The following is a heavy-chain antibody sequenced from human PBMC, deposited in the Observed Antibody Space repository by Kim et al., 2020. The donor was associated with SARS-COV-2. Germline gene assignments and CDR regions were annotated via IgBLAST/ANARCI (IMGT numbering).Heavy chain of an antibody. CDR3: ARGLRYYDSSGYRRNNFDY. V-gene: IGHV4-34*01. D-gene: IGHD3-22*01. J-gene: IGHJ4*02. CDR2: INHSGST. Sequence: SETLSLTCAVYGGSFSGYYWSWIRQPPGKGLEWIGEINHSGSTNYNPSLKSRVTISVDTSKNQFSLKLSSVTAADTAVYYCARGLRYYDSSGYRRNNFDYWGQGTLVTVSS. CDR1: GGSFSGYY.